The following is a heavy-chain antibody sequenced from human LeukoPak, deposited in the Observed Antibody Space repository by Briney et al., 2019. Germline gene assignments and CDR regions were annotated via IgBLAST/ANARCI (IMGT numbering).Heavy chain of an antibody. V-gene: IGHV1-8*01. CDR2: MNPNSGNT. CDR1: GYTFTSYD. J-gene: IGHJ5*02. Sequence: ASVKVSCKASGYTFTSYDINWVRQATGQGLEWMGWMNPNSGNTGYAQKFQGRVTMARNTSISTAYMELSSLRSEDTAVYYCARDGRGWDYYYDSSGYYDNWFDPWGQGTLVTVSS. CDR3: ARDGRGWDYYYDSSGYYDNWFDP. D-gene: IGHD3-22*01.